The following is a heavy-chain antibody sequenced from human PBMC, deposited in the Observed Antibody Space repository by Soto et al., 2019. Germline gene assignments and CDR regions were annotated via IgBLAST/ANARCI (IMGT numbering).Heavy chain of an antibody. CDR3: AKETVEYYFDY. J-gene: IGHJ4*02. Sequence: PGGSLRLSCAASGFTFSIYGMHWVRQAPGKGLEWVAAISYDGRNRYYADSVKGRFTISRDNSKNTLYLQMNSLRGEDTAVYYCAKETVEYYFDYWGQGTLLTVSS. CDR1: GFTFSIYG. D-gene: IGHD3-3*01. V-gene: IGHV3-30*18. CDR2: ISYDGRNR.